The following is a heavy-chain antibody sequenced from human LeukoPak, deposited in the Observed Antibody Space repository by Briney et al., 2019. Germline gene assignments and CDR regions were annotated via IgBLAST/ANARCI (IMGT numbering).Heavy chain of an antibody. CDR1: GFTVSSNY. CDR2: IYSGGST. V-gene: IGHV3-66*01. Sequence: GGSLRLSCAASGFTVSSNYMSWVRQAPGKGLEWVSVIYSGGSTYYADSVKGRFTISRDNSKNTLYLQMNSLRAEDTAVYYCARVVDSGYSYGWGPYYYYGMDVWGQGTTVTVSS. D-gene: IGHD5-18*01. CDR3: ARVVDSGYSYGWGPYYYYGMDV. J-gene: IGHJ6*02.